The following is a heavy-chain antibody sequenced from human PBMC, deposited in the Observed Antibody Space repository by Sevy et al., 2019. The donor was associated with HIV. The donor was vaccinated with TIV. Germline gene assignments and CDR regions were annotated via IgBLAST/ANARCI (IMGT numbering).Heavy chain of an antibody. CDR2: ISASGGST. V-gene: IGHV3-23*01. D-gene: IGHD2-2*01. J-gene: IGHJ4*02. Sequence: GGSLRLSCAASGFTFSTYAMSWVRQAPGMGLEWVSAISASGGSTYYADSVKGRFTISRDNSKNTLYLEMNSLRAEDTAVYYCAKDDVILVPAANYFDYWGQRTLVTVSS. CDR3: AKDDVILVPAANYFDY. CDR1: GFTFSTYA.